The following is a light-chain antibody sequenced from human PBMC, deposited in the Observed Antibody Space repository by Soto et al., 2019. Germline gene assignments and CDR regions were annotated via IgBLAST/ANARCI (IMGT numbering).Light chain of an antibody. J-gene: IGLJ1*01. CDR2: DVG. Sequence: QSALTQPASVSGSPGQSITISCTGTSSDVGGYNYVSWYQQHPPKAPKLMIYDVGNRPSGVSDRFSGSKSGNTASLTISGLQAEDEADYYCYSYTTSSTYVFGTGTKLTVL. CDR3: YSYTTSSTYV. CDR1: SSDVGGYNY. V-gene: IGLV2-14*01.